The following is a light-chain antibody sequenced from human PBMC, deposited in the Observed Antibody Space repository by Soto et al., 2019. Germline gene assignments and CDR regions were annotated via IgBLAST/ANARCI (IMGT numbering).Light chain of an antibody. V-gene: IGKV3-20*01. CDR3: HQYDTSPRT. CDR2: ETS. J-gene: IGKJ1*01. CDR1: QSVSSY. Sequence: EIVLTQSPATLSLSPGERASLSFRASQSVSSYLAWYQQKPGQAPRLLIYETSNRATGISDRFSGSGSGTDFSLTISRLEPEHFAVYYCHQYDTSPRTFGQGTKVDI.